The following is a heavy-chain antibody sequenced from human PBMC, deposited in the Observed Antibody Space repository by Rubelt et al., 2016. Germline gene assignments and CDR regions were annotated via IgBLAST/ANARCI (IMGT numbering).Heavy chain of an antibody. CDR2: IYHSGST. CDR3: ARSLLESPLDY. D-gene: IGHD1-1*01. CDR1: GGSISSSNW. J-gene: IGHJ4*02. V-gene: IGHV4-4*02. Sequence: QVQLQESGPGLVKPSETLSLTCTVSGGSISSSNWWSWVRQPPGKGLEWIGEIYHSGSTNYNPSLKVRVTISVDKSKNQFSLKLSSVTAADTAVYYCARSLLESPLDYWGQGTLVTVSS.